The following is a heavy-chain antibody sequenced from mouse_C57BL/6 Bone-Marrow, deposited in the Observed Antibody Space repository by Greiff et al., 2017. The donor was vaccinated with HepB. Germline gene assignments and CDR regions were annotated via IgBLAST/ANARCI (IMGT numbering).Heavy chain of an antibody. V-gene: IGHV1-9*01. J-gene: IGHJ4*01. CDR2: ILPGSGST. D-gene: IGHD1-1*01. CDR3: ARDYYGTFYAMGY. CDR1: GYTFTGYW. Sequence: QVQLKESGAELMKPGASVKLSCKATGYTFTGYWIEWVKQRPGHGLEWIGEILPGSGSTNYNEKFKGKATFTADTSSNTAYMQRSSRTTEDSAIYYCARDYYGTFYAMGYWGQGTSVTVSS.